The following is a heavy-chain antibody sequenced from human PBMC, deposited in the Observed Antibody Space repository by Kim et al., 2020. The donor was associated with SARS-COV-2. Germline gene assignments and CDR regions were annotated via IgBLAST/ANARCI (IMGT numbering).Heavy chain of an antibody. CDR3: ARDAGYYDRYYYGMDV. D-gene: IGHD3-22*01. V-gene: IGHV3-48*03. Sequence: GGSLRLSCAASGFTFSSYEMNWVRQAPGKGLEWVSYISSSGSTIYYADSVKGRFTISRDNAKNSLYLQMNSLRAEDTAVYYCARDAGYYDRYYYGMDVWGQGNAVPLS. CDR2: ISSSGSTI. J-gene: IGHJ6*02. CDR1: GFTFSSYE.